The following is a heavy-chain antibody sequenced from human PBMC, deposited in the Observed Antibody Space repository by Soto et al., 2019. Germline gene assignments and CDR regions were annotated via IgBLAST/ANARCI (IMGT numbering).Heavy chain of an antibody. CDR2: INAGNGNT. V-gene: IGHV1-3*05. D-gene: IGHD6-19*01. CDR1: GYTFTGYA. Sequence: QVQLVQSGAEEKKPGASVKVSCKASGYTFTGYAMHWVRQAPGQRLEWMGWINAGNGNTKYSQKFQGRVTITRDTSESTAYMELSSLRSEDTAVYYCARAVAVAADFAYWGQGTLVTVSS. CDR3: ARAVAVAADFAY. J-gene: IGHJ4*02.